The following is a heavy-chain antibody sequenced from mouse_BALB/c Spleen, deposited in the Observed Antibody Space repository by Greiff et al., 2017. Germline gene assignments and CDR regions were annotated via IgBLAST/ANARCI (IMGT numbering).Heavy chain of an antibody. CDR3: ARWHYDYDGPLFDY. CDR2: INPYNDGT. J-gene: IGHJ2*01. V-gene: IGHV1-14*01. D-gene: IGHD2-4*01. CDR1: GYTFTSYV. Sequence: VQLKESGPELVKPGASVKMSCKASGYTFTSYVMHWVKQKPGQGLEWIGYINPYNDGTKYNEKFKGKATLTSDKSSSTAYMELSSLTSEDSAVYYCARWHYDYDGPLFDYWGQGTTLTVSS.